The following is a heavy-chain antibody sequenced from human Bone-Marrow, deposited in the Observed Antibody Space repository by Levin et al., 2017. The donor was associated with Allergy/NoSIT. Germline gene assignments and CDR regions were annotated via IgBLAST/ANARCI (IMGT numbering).Heavy chain of an antibody. CDR2: IKSKAVGETR. D-gene: IGHD5-24*01. Sequence: GGSLRLSCAASGFSFADAWMNWVRQAPGKGLEWVGRIKSKAVGETRDYAAPVRGRFTVSRDDPKNTVYLQMNSLKAEDTAVYYCATDMAGRWLNYWGQGTLVTVSS. J-gene: IGHJ4*02. CDR3: ATDMAGRWLNY. CDR1: GFSFADAW. V-gene: IGHV3-15*07.